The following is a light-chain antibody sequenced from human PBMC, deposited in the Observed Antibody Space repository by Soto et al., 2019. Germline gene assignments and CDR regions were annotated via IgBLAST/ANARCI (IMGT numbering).Light chain of an antibody. CDR1: SIDIGPYDY. Sequence: QSVLTQPASVSGSPGQSITISCTGTSIDIGPYDYVSWYQQHPGKAPKLMIYEVTERPSGVPDRFSGSKSGNSASLTISGLQTEDEADYYCCSYAGTYSWVFGGGTQLTVL. J-gene: IGLJ3*02. CDR2: EVT. V-gene: IGLV2-11*01. CDR3: CSYAGTYSWV.